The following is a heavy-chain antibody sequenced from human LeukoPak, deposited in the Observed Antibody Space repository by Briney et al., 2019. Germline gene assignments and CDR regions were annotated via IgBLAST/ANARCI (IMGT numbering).Heavy chain of an antibody. J-gene: IGHJ4*02. Sequence: SETLSLTCTVSGGSISSSSYYWGWIRQPPGKGLEWIGSIYYSGSTYYNPSLKSRVTISVDTSKNQFSLKLSSVTAADTAVYYCARYSLTGDGPGLDYWGQGTLVTVSS. D-gene: IGHD7-27*01. CDR1: GGSISSSSYY. V-gene: IGHV4-39*07. CDR3: ARYSLTGDGPGLDY. CDR2: IYYSGST.